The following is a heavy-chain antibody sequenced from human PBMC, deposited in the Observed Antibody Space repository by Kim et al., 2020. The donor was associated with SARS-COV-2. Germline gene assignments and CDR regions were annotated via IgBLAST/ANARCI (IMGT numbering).Heavy chain of an antibody. CDR2: IKEDGSEK. V-gene: IGHV3-7*01. D-gene: IGHD3-10*01. Sequence: GGSLRLSCGASGFTFSNDWLSWVRQGPGKGLEWVAHIKEDGSEKHYVDSVMGRFTVSRANAKNSLYLQMKSLRAEDTGTYYCARDGSGEATLGVWGHGTTVTVSS. CDR1: GFTFSNDW. J-gene: IGHJ6*02. CDR3: ARDGSGEATLGV.